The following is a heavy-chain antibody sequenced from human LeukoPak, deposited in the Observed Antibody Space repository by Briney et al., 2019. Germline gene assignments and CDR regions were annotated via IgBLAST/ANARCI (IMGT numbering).Heavy chain of an antibody. Sequence: PSETLSLTCTASGFTISSYDWSWIRQPPGKGLEWIGYIYYSGSTNYNPSLKSRVTISVDTSKNHFSLKLSSVSAADTAVYYCARGWNSAPDYWGQGTLVTVSS. CDR2: IYYSGST. D-gene: IGHD1-7*01. CDR3: ARGWNSAPDY. V-gene: IGHV4-59*01. CDR1: GFTISSYD. J-gene: IGHJ4*02.